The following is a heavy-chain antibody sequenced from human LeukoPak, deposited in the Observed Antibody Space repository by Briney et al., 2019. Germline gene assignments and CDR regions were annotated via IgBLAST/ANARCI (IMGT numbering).Heavy chain of an antibody. CDR1: GYTFTGYY. CDR2: INPNSGGT. V-gene: IGHV1-2*02. Sequence: ASVKVSCKASGYTFTGYYMHWVRQAPGQGLEWMGWINPNSGGTNYAQKFQGGVTMTRDTSISTAYMELSRLRSDDTAVYYCASKTYYYDSSGSTDAFDIWGQGTMVTVSS. D-gene: IGHD3-22*01. CDR3: ASKTYYYDSSGSTDAFDI. J-gene: IGHJ3*02.